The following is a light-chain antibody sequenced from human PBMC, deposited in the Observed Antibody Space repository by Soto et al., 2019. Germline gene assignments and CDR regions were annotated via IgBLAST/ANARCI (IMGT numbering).Light chain of an antibody. V-gene: IGKV1-39*01. CDR1: QSISSY. J-gene: IGKJ5*01. Sequence: DIQMTQSPTSLSASVGDRVTITCRASQSISSYLNWYQQKPGKAPKLLISSASNLQSGVPSRFSGSGSGTDFTLTIRSLHPEDYATYYCQQSYRTPTFGQETRPEI. CDR2: SAS. CDR3: QQSYRTPT.